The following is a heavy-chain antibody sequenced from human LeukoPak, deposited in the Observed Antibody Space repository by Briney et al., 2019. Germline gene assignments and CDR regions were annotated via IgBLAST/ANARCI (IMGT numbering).Heavy chain of an antibody. CDR1: GFTFSSYA. CDR3: AKDNHIRGYIVVPAAPSYYFDY. CDR2: ISGSGGST. V-gene: IGHV3-23*01. Sequence: GGSLRLPCAASGFTFSSYAMSWVRQAPGKGLEWVSAISGSGGSTYYADPVKGRFTIARDNSKNSLYLQMNSLRAEDTAVYYCAKDNHIRGYIVVPAAPSYYFDYWGQGTLVTVSS. D-gene: IGHD2-2*01. J-gene: IGHJ4*02.